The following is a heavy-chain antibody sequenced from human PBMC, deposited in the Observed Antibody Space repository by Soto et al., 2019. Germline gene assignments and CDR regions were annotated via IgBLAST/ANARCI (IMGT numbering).Heavy chain of an antibody. CDR1: GYTFTSYY. J-gene: IGHJ6*02. V-gene: IGHV1-46*01. Sequence: ASVKVSCKASGYTFTSYYMHWVRQAPGQGLEWMGIINPSGGSTSYAQKFQGRVTMTRDTSTSTVYMELSSLRSEDTAVYYCARDGAAHYYYYGMDVWGRGTTVTVSS. CDR3: ARDGAAHYYYYGMDV. D-gene: IGHD6-6*01. CDR2: INPSGGST.